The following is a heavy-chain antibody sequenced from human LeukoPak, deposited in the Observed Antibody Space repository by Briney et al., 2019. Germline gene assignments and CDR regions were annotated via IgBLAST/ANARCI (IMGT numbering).Heavy chain of an antibody. CDR2: IYGGGDT. CDR3: TRLLPSSHHFFDS. CDR1: GFTVSNDY. D-gene: IGHD6-6*01. J-gene: IGHJ5*01. V-gene: IGHV3-53*01. Sequence: GGSLRLSCAVSGFTVSNDYMSWVRQSPGKGLEWVSVIYGGGDTYYADSVRGRFTISRDNFQNTLFLQMDSLRAEDTAVYYCTRLLPSSHHFFDSWGQGTLVTVSS.